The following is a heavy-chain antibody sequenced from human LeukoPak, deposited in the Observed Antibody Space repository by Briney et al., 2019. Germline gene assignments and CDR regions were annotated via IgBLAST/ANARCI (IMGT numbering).Heavy chain of an antibody. D-gene: IGHD3-10*01. J-gene: IGHJ6*02. V-gene: IGHV3-74*01. CDR3: ARDTSGIGMDV. CDR1: GFTFSSYW. CDR2: IASDGSST. Sequence: GGSPRLSCAASGFTFSSYWMNWVRQAPGKGLVWVSRIASDGSSTTYADSVKGRFSISRDNSKNTLYLEINSLRAEDTAVYYCARDTSGIGMDVWGQGTTVTVSS.